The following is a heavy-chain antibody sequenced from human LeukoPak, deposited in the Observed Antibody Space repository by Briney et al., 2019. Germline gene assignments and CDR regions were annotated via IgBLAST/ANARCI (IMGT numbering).Heavy chain of an antibody. CDR3: ARGSDRSSTSCYTFDY. V-gene: IGHV4-34*01. J-gene: IGHJ4*02. CDR1: GGSFSGYY. D-gene: IGHD2-2*02. Sequence: SETLSLTCAVYGGSFSGYYWSRIRQPPGKGLEWIGEINHSGSTNYNPSLKSRVTISVDTSKNQFSLKLSSVTAADTAVYYCARGSDRSSTSCYTFDYWGQGTLVTVSS. CDR2: INHSGST.